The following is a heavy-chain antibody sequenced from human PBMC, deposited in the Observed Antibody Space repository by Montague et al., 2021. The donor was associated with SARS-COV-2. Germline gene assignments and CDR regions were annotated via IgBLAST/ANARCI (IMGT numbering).Heavy chain of an antibody. V-gene: IGHV4-39*01. J-gene: IGHJ4*02. D-gene: IGHD3-22*01. CDR3: ARHGKTRIAMIVVVIGPPDY. CDR2: IYYSGST. Sequence: SETLSLTCTVSGGSISSSSYYWGWIRQPPGKGLEWIGSIYYSGSTYYNPSLKSRVTMSVDTSKNQFSLKLTSVTAADTAVYYCARHGKTRIAMIVVVIGPPDYWGQGTLVTVSS. CDR1: GGSISSSSYY.